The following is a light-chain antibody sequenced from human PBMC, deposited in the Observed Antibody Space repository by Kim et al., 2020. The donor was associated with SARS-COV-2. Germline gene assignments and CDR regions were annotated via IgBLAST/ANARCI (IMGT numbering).Light chain of an antibody. CDR2: KAS. CDR3: QQYETVSRT. Sequence: AAVDDSVTITCRASQSISTWLAWYQQKPGKAPNLLISKASSLESGVPSRFSGSGSGTEFTLTISSLQPDDFATYYCQQYETVSRTFGQGTKVDIK. J-gene: IGKJ1*01. CDR1: QSISTW. V-gene: IGKV1-5*03.